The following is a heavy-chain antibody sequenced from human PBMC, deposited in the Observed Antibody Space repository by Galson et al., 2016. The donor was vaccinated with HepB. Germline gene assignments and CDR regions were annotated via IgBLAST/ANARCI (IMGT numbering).Heavy chain of an antibody. Sequence: SETLSLTCTVSGGSISSGDYYWSWIRQTPEKGLEWIGEVYHGGSTNYNPSLKGRVIISVDKSTNQFSLKLTSVTAADTAVYYCAREGGSTSSSLAEWTDLWGHRTLVTVSS. CDR2: VYHGGST. D-gene: IGHD6-6*01. J-gene: IGHJ5*02. CDR1: GGSISSGDYY. V-gene: IGHV4-61*08. CDR3: AREGGSTSSSLAEWTDL.